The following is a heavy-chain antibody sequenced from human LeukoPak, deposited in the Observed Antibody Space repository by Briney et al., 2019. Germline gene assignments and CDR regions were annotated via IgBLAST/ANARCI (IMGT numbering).Heavy chain of an antibody. CDR3: ARDPGYCSSTNCHIDY. J-gene: IGHJ4*02. CDR1: GFTFSSYS. Sequence: GGSLRLSCAASGFTFSSYSMNWVRRAPGKGLVWVASITSSSSYIYYADSVKGRFTISRDNAKNSLYLQMNSLRAEDTAVYYCARDPGYCSSTNCHIDYWGQGTLVTVSS. CDR2: ITSSSSYI. D-gene: IGHD2-2*02. V-gene: IGHV3-21*01.